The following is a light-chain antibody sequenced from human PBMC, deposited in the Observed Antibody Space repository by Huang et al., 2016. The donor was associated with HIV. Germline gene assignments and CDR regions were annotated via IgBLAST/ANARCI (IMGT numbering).Light chain of an antibody. Sequence: IVMTQSPATLSVSPGESATLSCRASQSVSNNLAWYQQTPGQAPRLLIYGASTRATGTPARFSGSGSGTDFTLTISSLQSEDFAVYSCQQYNNWPPMYTFAQGTKLEIK. CDR1: QSVSNN. CDR2: GAS. CDR3: QQYNNWPPMYT. V-gene: IGKV3-15*01. J-gene: IGKJ2*01.